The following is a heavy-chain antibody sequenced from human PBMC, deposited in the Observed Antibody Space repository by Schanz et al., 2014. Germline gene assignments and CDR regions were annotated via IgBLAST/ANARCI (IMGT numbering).Heavy chain of an antibody. Sequence: VQLVESGGGLVQPGGSLRLSCGSSGFTFSSYAMSWVRQAPGKGLLWVSAISGSGGSTYYADSVKGRFTISRDNAKNTLYLQMNSLRAEDTAVYYCARPALWFGDNCFDPWGQGTLVTVSS. CDR2: ISGSGGST. CDR1: GFTFSSYA. V-gene: IGHV3-23*04. CDR3: ARPALWFGDNCFDP. D-gene: IGHD3-10*01. J-gene: IGHJ5*02.